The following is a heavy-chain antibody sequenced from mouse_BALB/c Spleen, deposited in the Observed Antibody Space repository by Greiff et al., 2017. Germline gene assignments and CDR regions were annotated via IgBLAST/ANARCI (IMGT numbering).Heavy chain of an antibody. CDR2: IWGDGST. Sequence: QVQLKESGPGLVAPSQSLSITCTVSGFSLTGYGVNWVRQPPGKGLEWLGMIWGDGSTDYNSALKSRLSISKDNSKSQVFLKMNSLQTDDTARYYCARAFYYDYDDLYYYAMGYWGQGTSVTVSS. CDR3: ARAFYYDYDDLYYYAMGY. V-gene: IGHV2-6-7*01. CDR1: GFSLTGYG. D-gene: IGHD2-4*01. J-gene: IGHJ4*01.